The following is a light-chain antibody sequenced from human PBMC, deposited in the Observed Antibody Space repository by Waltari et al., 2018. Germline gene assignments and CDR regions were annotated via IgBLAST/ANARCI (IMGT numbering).Light chain of an antibody. J-gene: IGKJ4*01. V-gene: IGKV3-20*01. CDR1: QSVSSNY. Sequence: EIVLTQSPGTLSLSPGERATLSCTTSQSVSSNYLAWYLQKPGQAPRLLIYETSKRASGIPDRLSRNGSGTDFALTISRREPEDFALYYCQQYGNSPPTTFGGGTKVEIK. CDR2: ETS. CDR3: QQYGNSPPTT.